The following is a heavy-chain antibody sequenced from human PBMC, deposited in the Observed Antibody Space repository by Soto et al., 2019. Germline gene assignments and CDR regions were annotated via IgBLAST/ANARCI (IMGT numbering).Heavy chain of an antibody. CDR1: GFTFSSYS. Sequence: GGSLRLSCAASGFTFSSYSMNWVRQAPGKGLEWVSYISSSSSTIYYADSVKGRFTISRDNAKNSLYLQMNSLRDEDTAVYYCARDPQRWLQYPNFDYWGQGTLVTVSS. CDR2: ISSSSSTI. V-gene: IGHV3-48*02. D-gene: IGHD5-12*01. CDR3: ARDPQRWLQYPNFDY. J-gene: IGHJ4*02.